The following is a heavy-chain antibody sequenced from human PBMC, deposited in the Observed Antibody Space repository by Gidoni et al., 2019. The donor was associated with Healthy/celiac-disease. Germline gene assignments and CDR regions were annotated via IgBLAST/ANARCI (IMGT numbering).Heavy chain of an antibody. CDR3: ATVFNEYSSSNDDY. V-gene: IGHV1-24*01. Sequence: QVQLVQSGAEVKKPGASVTVSCKVSGSTLTELSMHWVRQAPGKGLEWMGGFDPEDGETIYAQKFQGRVTMTEDTSTDTAYMELSSLRSEDTAVYYCATVFNEYSSSNDDYWGQGTLVTVSS. D-gene: IGHD6-6*01. J-gene: IGHJ4*02. CDR2: FDPEDGET. CDR1: GSTLTELS.